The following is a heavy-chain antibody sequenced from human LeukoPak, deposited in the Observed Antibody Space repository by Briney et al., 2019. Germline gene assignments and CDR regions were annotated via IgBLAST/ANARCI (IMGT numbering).Heavy chain of an antibody. D-gene: IGHD5-12*01. V-gene: IGHV4-39*07. Sequence: TSESLSLTCTVSGGSISTSTYYWGWIRQPPGKGLEWIGSINYSGITYYNPSLKSRVTISVDTSKNQFSLKLSSVTAADTAVYYCASSGYDWYYYGMDVWGQGTTVTVSS. J-gene: IGHJ6*02. CDR1: GGSISTSTYY. CDR3: ASSGYDWYYYGMDV. CDR2: INYSGIT.